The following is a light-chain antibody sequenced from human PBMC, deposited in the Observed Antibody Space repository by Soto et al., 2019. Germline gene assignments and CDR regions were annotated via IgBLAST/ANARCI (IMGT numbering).Light chain of an antibody. CDR1: HSVSSTY. CDR2: GAS. J-gene: IGKJ2*01. Sequence: EIVLTQSPGTLSLSPGERAALSCRASHSVSSTYLAWYQQKPGQAPRLLIYGASNRATGIPDRFSGSGSGTDFTLTISRLEPEDFAGYYCQQYGSSPPYTFGQGTKLEIK. V-gene: IGKV3-20*01. CDR3: QQYGSSPPYT.